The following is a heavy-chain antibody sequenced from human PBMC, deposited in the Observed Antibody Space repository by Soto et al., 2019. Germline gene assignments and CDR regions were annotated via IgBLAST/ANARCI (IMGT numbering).Heavy chain of an antibody. CDR1: GGSISSGGYS. D-gene: IGHD3-10*01. CDR2: IYHSGST. Sequence: SETLSLTCAVSGGSISSGGYSWSWVRQPPGKGLEWIGYIYHSGSTYYNPSLKSRVTISVDRSKNQFSLKLSSVTAADTAVYYCARGRGDYYGLDYYGMDVWGQGTTVT. J-gene: IGHJ6*02. CDR3: ARGRGDYYGLDYYGMDV. V-gene: IGHV4-30-2*01.